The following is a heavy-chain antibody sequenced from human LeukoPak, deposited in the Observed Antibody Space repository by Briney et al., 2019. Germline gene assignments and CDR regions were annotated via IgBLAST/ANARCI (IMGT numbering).Heavy chain of an antibody. V-gene: IGHV3-53*01. D-gene: IGHD3-3*01. CDR3: AKEPYYDFWSGYSYDAFDI. CDR1: GFTVSSNY. J-gene: IGHJ3*02. Sequence: GGSLRLSCAASGFTVSSNYMSWVRQAPGKGLEWVSVIYSGGSTYYADSVKGRFTISRDNSKNTLYLQMNSLRVEDTAVYYCAKEPYYDFWSGYSYDAFDIWGQGTMVTVSS. CDR2: IYSGGST.